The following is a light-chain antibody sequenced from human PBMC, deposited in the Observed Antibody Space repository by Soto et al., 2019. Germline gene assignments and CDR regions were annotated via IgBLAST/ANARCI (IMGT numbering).Light chain of an antibody. V-gene: IGKV1-8*01. J-gene: IGKJ5*01. CDR1: QDIGSV. Sequence: AIRMTQSPSSLSASIGDAVTITCRASQDIGSVLAWYQQKPGTAPKVLISGASDLHGGVPSRFSGSGSRTDFTLTITHLQSEDFATYSGQHYLNDPTPFGQGTRL. CDR2: GAS. CDR3: QHYLNDPTP.